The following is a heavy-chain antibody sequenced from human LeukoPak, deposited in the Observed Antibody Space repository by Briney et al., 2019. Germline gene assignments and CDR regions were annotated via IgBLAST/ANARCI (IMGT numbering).Heavy chain of an antibody. J-gene: IGHJ4*02. CDR2: IWYDGSNK. Sequence: GGSLTLSCAASGLTFSSYGMQWVRQAPGKGLEWVAVIWYDGSNKYYADSVKGRFTISRDNSKNTLYLQMNSLRAEDTAVYYCARSARGYFDYWGQGTLVTVSS. CDR1: GLTFSSYG. V-gene: IGHV3-33*01. CDR3: ARSARGYFDY.